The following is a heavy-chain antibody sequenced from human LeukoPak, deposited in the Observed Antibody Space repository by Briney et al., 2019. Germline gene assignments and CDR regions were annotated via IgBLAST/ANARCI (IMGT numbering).Heavy chain of an antibody. CDR2: ISGSGGST. CDR1: GFTFSSYA. Sequence: SGGSLRLSCAASGFTFSSYAMSWVRQAPGKGLEWVSAISGSGGSTYYADSVKGRFTISRDNSKNTLYLQMNSLRAEDTAVYYCAKGSYQLLRNNWFDPWSQGTLVTVSS. CDR3: AKGSYQLLRNNWFDP. V-gene: IGHV3-23*01. D-gene: IGHD2-2*01. J-gene: IGHJ5*02.